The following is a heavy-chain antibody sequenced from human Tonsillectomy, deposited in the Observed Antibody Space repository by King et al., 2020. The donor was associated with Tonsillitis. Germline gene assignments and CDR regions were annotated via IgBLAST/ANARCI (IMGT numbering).Heavy chain of an antibody. CDR3: ARHPIWWSDRRSVWFDP. J-gene: IGHJ5*01. CDR1: GDSISSDNYF. CDR2: ILHSGST. V-gene: IGHV4-39*07. Sequence: QLQESGPGLVKPSETLSLSCTVSGDSISSDNYFWGWIRQPPGQGLEWIASILHSGSTYYNTSLESRVTISVDTSKNRFSLKVRSVTAADTAMYYCARHPIWWSDRRSVWFDPWGQGILVTVSS. D-gene: IGHD2-8*02.